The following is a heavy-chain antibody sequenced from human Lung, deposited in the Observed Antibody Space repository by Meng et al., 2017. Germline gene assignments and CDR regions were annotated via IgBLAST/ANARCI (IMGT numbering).Heavy chain of an antibody. V-gene: IGHV1-2*06. D-gene: IGHD6-13*01. CDR2: IDPKNGDT. CDR1: GYNFPDYS. Sequence: QVPPWQSGAEVKKPGVSVKVSCKPSGYNFPDYSIHWVRQAPGQGLEWMGRIDPKNGDTHYAQKFQGRVTMTGDTSISTAYMDLSGLRSDDTAVYYCARDEDISAAGKLFGDYWGQGTLVTVSS. J-gene: IGHJ4*02. CDR3: ARDEDISAAGKLFGDY.